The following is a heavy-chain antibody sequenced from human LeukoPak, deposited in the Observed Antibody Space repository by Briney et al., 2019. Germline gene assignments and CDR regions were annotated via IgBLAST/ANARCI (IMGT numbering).Heavy chain of an antibody. Sequence: PGGSLRLSCAVSGFTFSSYCMTWVRQAPGKGLEWVANIKRGGSETYYVDSVKGRFAISRDIAKNSLYLQMNSLRAEDTAVYYCARGVLYSTDAFDIWGQGTMVIVSS. V-gene: IGHV3-7*01. D-gene: IGHD5-18*01. CDR3: ARGVLYSTDAFDI. CDR1: GFTFSSYC. CDR2: IKRGGSET. J-gene: IGHJ3*02.